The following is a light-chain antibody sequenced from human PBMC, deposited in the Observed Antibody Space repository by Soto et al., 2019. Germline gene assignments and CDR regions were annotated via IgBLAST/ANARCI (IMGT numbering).Light chain of an antibody. Sequence: SPGQSITISCTGTSSDVGNRNYVSWYQQHPNKAPKLIIYEVNNRPSGVSNRFSGSKSGNTASLTISGLQPEDEADCHCSSYTTIGTWVFGGGTQLTVL. V-gene: IGLV2-14*03. J-gene: IGLJ3*02. CDR3: SSYTTIGTWV. CDR2: EVN. CDR1: SSDVGNRNY.